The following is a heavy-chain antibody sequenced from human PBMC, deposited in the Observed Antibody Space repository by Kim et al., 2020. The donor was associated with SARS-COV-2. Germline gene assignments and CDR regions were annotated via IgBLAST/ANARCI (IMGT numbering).Heavy chain of an antibody. V-gene: IGHV4-39*01. J-gene: IGHJ4*01. CDR2: IYYSGST. CDR3: ARLRDDILTGYYIDY. D-gene: IGHD3-9*01. CDR1: GGSISSSSYY. Sequence: SETLSLTCTVSGGSISSSSYYWGWIRQPPGKGLEWIGSIYYSGSTYYNPSLKSRVTISVDTSKNQFSLKLSSVTAADTAVYYCARLRDDILTGYYIDYWG.